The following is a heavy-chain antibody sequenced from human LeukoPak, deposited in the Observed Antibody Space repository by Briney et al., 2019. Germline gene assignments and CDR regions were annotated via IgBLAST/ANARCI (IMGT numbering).Heavy chain of an antibody. J-gene: IGHJ4*02. CDR2: IPYDGSNK. CDR3: AKGESYFDY. CDR1: GFTFSSYG. V-gene: IGHV3-30*18. Sequence: GGSLRLSCAASGFTFSSYGMHWGRQAPGKGLEWVAVIPYDGSNKYYADSVKGRFTISRDNSKNTLYLQMNSLRAEDTAVYYCAKGESYFDYWGQGTLVTVSS.